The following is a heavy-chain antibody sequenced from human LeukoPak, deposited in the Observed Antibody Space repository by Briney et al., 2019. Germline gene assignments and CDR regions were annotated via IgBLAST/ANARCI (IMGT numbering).Heavy chain of an antibody. CDR2: MYPGNSDT. D-gene: IGHD6-13*01. CDR3: AKQGIPLGSWYYSDY. V-gene: IGHV5-51*01. Sequence: GESLKISCKGSGYSFASYWIGWVRQMPGKGLEWVGIMYPGNSDTRYSPSFQGQVTISADKSITTAYLQWSSLKASDTAMYYCAKQGIPLGSWYYSDYWGQGTLVTVSS. CDR1: GYSFASYW. J-gene: IGHJ4*02.